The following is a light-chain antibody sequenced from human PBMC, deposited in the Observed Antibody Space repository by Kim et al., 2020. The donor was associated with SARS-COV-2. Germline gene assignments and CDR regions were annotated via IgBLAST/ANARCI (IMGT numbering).Light chain of an antibody. J-gene: IGLJ3*02. CDR3: SSYADTNTWV. CDR2: DVS. Sequence: QSALTQPASVSGSPGQSITISCTGSSKDIGGYKYVSWYQQHPGKAPKLIIYDVSHRPSGVSNRFSGSKFDDTASLTISGLQAEDEADYYCSSYADTNTWVLGGGTQLTVL. V-gene: IGLV2-14*03. CDR1: SKDIGGYKY.